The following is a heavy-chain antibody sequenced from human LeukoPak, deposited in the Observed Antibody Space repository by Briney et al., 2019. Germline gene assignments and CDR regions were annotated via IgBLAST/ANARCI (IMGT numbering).Heavy chain of an antibody. CDR3: AKDMCSSSSCLFDY. CDR1: GFTFDDYA. V-gene: IGHV3-9*03. Sequence: GGSLRLSCAASGFTFDDYAMHWVRQAPGKGLEWVSGISWNSGSIGYADSVKGRFTISRDNAKNSLYLQMNSLRAEDMAMYYCAKDMCSSSSCLFDYWGQGTLVTVSS. J-gene: IGHJ4*02. CDR2: ISWNSGSI. D-gene: IGHD6-6*01.